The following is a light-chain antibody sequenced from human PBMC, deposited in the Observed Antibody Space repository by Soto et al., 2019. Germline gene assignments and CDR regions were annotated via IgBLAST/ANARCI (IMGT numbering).Light chain of an antibody. Sequence: IVLAQSPGTLSLSPGERATLSCRASHSVRSSFLAWYQQKTGQAPRLLLYGASSRATDIPDRFSGSGSWTDFTLPISRLEPEDFAVYYCQQYGSSLRTFGQGTKVDI. CDR2: GAS. CDR3: QQYGSSLRT. CDR1: HSVRSSF. V-gene: IGKV3-20*01. J-gene: IGKJ1*01.